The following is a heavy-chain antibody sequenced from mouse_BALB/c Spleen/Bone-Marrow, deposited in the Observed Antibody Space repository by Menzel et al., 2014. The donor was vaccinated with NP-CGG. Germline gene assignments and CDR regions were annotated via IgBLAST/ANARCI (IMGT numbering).Heavy chain of an antibody. Sequence: QVTLKESGPGILQPSQTLSLPCSFSGFSLSTYGIGVGWIRQPSGKGLEWLAHIWWTDNEYYNTALKSRLTISKDTSNNQVFLKIASVDTADTATYYCARATMITTDAMDYWGQETSVTVSS. V-gene: IGHV8-11*01. CDR3: ARATMITTDAMDY. J-gene: IGHJ4*01. CDR1: GFSLSTYGIG. D-gene: IGHD2-4*01. CDR2: IWWTDNE.